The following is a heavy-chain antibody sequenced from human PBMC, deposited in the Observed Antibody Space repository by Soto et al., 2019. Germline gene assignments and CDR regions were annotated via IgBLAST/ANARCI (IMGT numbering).Heavy chain of an antibody. V-gene: IGHV1-69*13. D-gene: IGHD2-2*01. J-gene: IGHJ4*02. CDR1: GGSFISYA. Sequence: SVKVSCKASGGSFISYAVSWVRQAPGQGLEWMGGIIPIFGTANYAQKFQGRVTITADESTSTAYMELSSLRSEDTAVYYCARACSSTSCRDYWGQGTLVTVSS. CDR2: IIPIFGTA. CDR3: ARACSSTSCRDY.